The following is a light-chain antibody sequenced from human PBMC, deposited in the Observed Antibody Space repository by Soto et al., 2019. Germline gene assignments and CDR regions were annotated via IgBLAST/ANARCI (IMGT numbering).Light chain of an antibody. CDR3: QQYGSSPWT. J-gene: IGKJ1*01. V-gene: IGKV3-20*01. Sequence: EIVLTQSPGTLSLSPGERATLSCRASQSLSSSYLAWYQQKPGRAPRLLIYDASNRATGIPARFSGSGSGTDFTLTISRLEPEDFAVYYCQQYGSSPWTFGQGTKVDIK. CDR2: DAS. CDR1: QSLSSSY.